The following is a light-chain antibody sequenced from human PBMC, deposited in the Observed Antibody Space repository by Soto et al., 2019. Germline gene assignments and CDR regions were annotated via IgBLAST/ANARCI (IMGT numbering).Light chain of an antibody. V-gene: IGKV3-15*01. Sequence: ETLLTQSPATLSVSPGERATLSCRASQSVRENLAWYQQKPGQAPRLLIHGASTRAPGIPDRFSGSGFGTEFSLTISSLLSEDFAVYYCKQHNDWPPSTFGQGTKLEIK. CDR3: KQHNDWPPST. CDR2: GAS. J-gene: IGKJ2*01. CDR1: QSVREN.